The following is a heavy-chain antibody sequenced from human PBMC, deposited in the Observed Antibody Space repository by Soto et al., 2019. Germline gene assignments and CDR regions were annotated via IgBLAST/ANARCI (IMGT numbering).Heavy chain of an antibody. CDR2: IWYDGSRK. V-gene: IGHV3-33*01. D-gene: IGHD2-2*01. J-gene: IGHJ5*02. CDR3: VTEDSFRASTAP. Sequence: QVQLVESGGGVVQPGRSLTVSCAASGFTFSNYGMHWVRQAPDKGLEWVAVIWYDGSRKYYADSVKGRFTISRDDSKNTLYLEMNSLSVVDTAVYYCVTEDSFRASTAPWGQGTLVAVSS. CDR1: GFTFSNYG.